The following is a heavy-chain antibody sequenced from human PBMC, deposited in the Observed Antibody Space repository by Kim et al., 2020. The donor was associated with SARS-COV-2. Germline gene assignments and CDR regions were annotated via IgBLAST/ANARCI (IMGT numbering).Heavy chain of an antibody. Sequence: GGSLRLSCEASGFTFSSYEMNWVRQAPGKGLEWVSYISSSGSTIYYADSVKGRFTISRDNAKNSLYLQMNSLRAEDTAVYYCAKKDTSGWSRVDYWGQGTLVTVSS. CDR1: GFTFSSYE. D-gene: IGHD6-19*01. CDR3: AKKDTSGWSRVDY. V-gene: IGHV3-48*03. J-gene: IGHJ4*02. CDR2: ISSSGSTI.